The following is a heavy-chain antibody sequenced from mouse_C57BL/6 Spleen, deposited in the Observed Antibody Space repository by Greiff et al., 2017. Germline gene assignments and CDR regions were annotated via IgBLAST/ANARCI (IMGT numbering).Heavy chain of an antibody. CDR1: GFTFTDYY. CDR2: IRNKANGYTT. CDR3: ARYYYGSRYFDY. V-gene: IGHV7-3*01. Sequence: EVQLVESGGGLVQPGGSLSLSCAASGFTFTDYYMSWVRQPPGKALEWLGFIRNKANGYTTEYSASVKGRFTISRDNFQSILYLQMNALRAEDSATYYCARYYYGSRYFDYWGQGTTLTVSS. J-gene: IGHJ2*01. D-gene: IGHD1-1*01.